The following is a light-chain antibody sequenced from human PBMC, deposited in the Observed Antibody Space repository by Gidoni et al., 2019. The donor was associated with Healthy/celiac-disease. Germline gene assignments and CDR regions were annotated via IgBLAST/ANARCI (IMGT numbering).Light chain of an antibody. CDR1: SSDVGGYNY. V-gene: IGLV2-14*01. Sequence: QSALTHPAPVSGAPGQSITISCTGTSSDVGGYNYVSWYQQHPGKAPKLMIYEVSNRPSGVSNRFSGSKSDNTASLTISGLQAEDEADYYCSSYTSSSTVVFGGGTKLTVL. CDR3: SSYTSSSTVV. CDR2: EVS. J-gene: IGLJ2*01.